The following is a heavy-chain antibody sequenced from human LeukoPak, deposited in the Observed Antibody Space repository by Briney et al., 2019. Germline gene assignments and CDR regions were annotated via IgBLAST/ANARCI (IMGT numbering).Heavy chain of an antibody. CDR2: IIPIFGTA. J-gene: IGHJ5*02. D-gene: IGHD2-15*01. V-gene: IGHV1-69*13. CDR1: GYTFTSYG. CDR3: APSGGLMDAKFDP. Sequence: ASVRVSCKASGYTFTSYGISWVRQAPGQGLEWMGGIIPIFGTANYAQKFQGRVTITADESTSTAYMELSSLRSEDTAVYYCAPSGGLMDAKFDPWGQGTLVTVSS.